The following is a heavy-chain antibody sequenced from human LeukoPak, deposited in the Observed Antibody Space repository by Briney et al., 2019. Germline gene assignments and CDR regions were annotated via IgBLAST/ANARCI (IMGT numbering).Heavy chain of an antibody. CDR1: GGSISSSSYS. J-gene: IGHJ4*02. CDR3: ARHGPLRRPQTRFDY. Sequence: SETLSLTCTVSGGSISSSSYSWGWIRQPPGKGLEWIGSIYYSGSTYYNPSLKSRVTISVDTSKNQFSLKLSSVTAADTAVYYCARHGPLRRPQTRFDYWGQGTLVTVSS. D-gene: IGHD3-16*01. V-gene: IGHV4-39*01. CDR2: IYYSGST.